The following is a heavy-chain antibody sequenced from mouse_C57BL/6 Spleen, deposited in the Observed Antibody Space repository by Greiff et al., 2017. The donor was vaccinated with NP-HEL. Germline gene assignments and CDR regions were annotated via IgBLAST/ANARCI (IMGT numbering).Heavy chain of an antibody. V-gene: IGHV1-52*01. D-gene: IGHD1-1*01. CDR2: IDPSDSET. CDR1: GYTFTSSW. Sequence: QVQLQQPGAELVRPGSSVKLSCKASGYTFTSSWMHWVKQRPLQGLEWIGNIDPSDSETHYNQKFKDKATLTVDKSSSTAYMQLSSLTSEDSAVYYWARREDYYGSSYGSFDYWGQGTTLTVSS. J-gene: IGHJ2*01. CDR3: ARREDYYGSSYGSFDY.